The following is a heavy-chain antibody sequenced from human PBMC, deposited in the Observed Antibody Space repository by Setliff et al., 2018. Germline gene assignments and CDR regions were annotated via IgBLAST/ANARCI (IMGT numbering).Heavy chain of an antibody. CDR3: TKGRVGLAARAGY. Sequence: PSETLSLTCIVSGGSISSSSYYWSWIRQSAGKGLEWIGRIYASGSTEYNPSLGSRVTTSVDTSRNQFSLQLSSVTSADTAIYYCTKGRVGLAARAGYWGQGTLVTVSS. CDR2: IYASGST. J-gene: IGHJ4*02. D-gene: IGHD1-26*01. CDR1: GGSISSSSYY. V-gene: IGHV4-61*02.